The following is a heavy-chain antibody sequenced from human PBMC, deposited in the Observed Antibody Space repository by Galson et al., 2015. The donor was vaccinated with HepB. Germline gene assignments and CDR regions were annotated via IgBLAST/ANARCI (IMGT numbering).Heavy chain of an antibody. Sequence: SLRLSCAASAFSVSSLAMTWVRQAPGKGLEWVSAISGSDGSTYYAVSVKGRFSISRENSKNTLYLQMNSLRAEDTAVYYCARGIVVIREAFDCWGQGTLVTVSS. V-gene: IGHV3-23*01. CDR1: AFSVSSLA. CDR2: ISGSDGST. D-gene: IGHD3-22*01. CDR3: ARGIVVIREAFDC. J-gene: IGHJ4*02.